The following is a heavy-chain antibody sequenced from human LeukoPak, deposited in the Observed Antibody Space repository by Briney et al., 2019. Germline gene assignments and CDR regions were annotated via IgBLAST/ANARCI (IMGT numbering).Heavy chain of an antibody. D-gene: IGHD6-13*01. CDR2: ISYDGNNK. V-gene: IGHV3-30*04. Sequence: GGSLRLSCAASGFTSSDFAIHWVRQAPGEGLEWVSVISYDGNNKYYSDSVKGRFTISRDNSKNTLYLQMNSLRAEDTAVYYCANGLGSSWYLPFDYWGQGTLVTVSS. J-gene: IGHJ4*02. CDR3: ANGLGSSWYLPFDY. CDR1: GFTSSDFA.